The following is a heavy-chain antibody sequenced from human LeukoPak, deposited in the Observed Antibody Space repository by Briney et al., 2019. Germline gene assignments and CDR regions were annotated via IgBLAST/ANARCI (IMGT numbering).Heavy chain of an antibody. D-gene: IGHD4-17*01. CDR1: DFSLSTSAVR. CDR3: AHRGTVTTRYVYFDY. Sequence: ESGPTLGNPTHTLTLPYTFSDFSLSTSAVRGGWVHEPPQKALEWHTLISWAHDKRYSPSRNSRLNITQGTYKNQVFLTIPIIHPGDTATYYCAHRGTVTTRYVYFDYWGQGTLVTVSS. V-gene: IGHV2-5*02. J-gene: IGHJ4*02. CDR2: ISWAHDK.